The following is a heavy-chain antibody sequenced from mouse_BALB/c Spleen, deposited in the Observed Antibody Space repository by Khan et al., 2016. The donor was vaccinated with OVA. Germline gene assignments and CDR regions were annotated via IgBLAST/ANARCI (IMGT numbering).Heavy chain of an antibody. CDR3: TRDRFDY. CDR1: GYTFTTYW. CDR2: INPTSGYT. Sequence: QVQLQQSGAELAKPGASVKMSCKASGYTFTTYWMHWVKQRPGQGLEWIRYINPTSGYTNYNEKFKNRATLSADKSSSTAYMQLSSLTSEDSAVYYCTRDRFDYWGQGTTLTVSS. V-gene: IGHV1-7*01. J-gene: IGHJ2*01.